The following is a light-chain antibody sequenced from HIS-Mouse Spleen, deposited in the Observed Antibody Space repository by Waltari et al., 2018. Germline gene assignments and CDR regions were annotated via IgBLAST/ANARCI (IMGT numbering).Light chain of an antibody. J-gene: IGKJ1*01. CDR2: GAS. CDR1: QSVSSSY. CDR3: QQYGSSPPWP. V-gene: IGKV3-20*01. Sequence: EIVLTQSPGTLSLSPGERATLSCRASQSVSSSYLAWYQQKTGQAPRLLIYGASSRATGIPDRFSGSGSGTDFTLTISRLEPEDFAVYYCQQYGSSPPWPFGQGTKVEIK.